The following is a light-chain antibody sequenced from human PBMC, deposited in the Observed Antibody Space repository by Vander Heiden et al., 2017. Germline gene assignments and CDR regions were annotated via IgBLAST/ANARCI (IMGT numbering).Light chain of an antibody. Sequence: DIQMTQSPSTLSASVGDRVTITCRASQSISSWLAWYQQKPGKAPKLLIYDASSLESRVPSRFGGSGSGTEFTLTISSLQPDDFATYYCQQYNSYWTFGQGTKVEIK. CDR2: DAS. V-gene: IGKV1-5*01. J-gene: IGKJ1*01. CDR3: QQYNSYWT. CDR1: QSISSW.